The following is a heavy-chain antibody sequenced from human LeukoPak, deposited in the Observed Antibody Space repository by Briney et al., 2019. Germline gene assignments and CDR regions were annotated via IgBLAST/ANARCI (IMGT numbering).Heavy chain of an antibody. CDR3: ARHGSGSYYQF. V-gene: IGHV4-59*08. Sequence: SETLSLTCTVSGDSISTYYWSWIRQPPGKGLEWIGYIHFSGSINYNPSLKSRVTISVDTSKSQFSLKLSTVTAADTAMYYCARHGSGSYYQFWGQGTLATVSS. CDR1: GDSISTYY. J-gene: IGHJ4*02. CDR2: IHFSGSI. D-gene: IGHD1-26*01.